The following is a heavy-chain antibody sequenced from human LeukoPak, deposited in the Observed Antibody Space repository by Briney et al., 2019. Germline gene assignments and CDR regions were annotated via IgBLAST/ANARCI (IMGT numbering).Heavy chain of an antibody. CDR2: ISSSSSHI. Sequence: GGSLRLSCAASAFTFSSYTMSWGRQAPGKGLEWVSAISSSSSHIYYSDSVKGRFTIPRDNAKNSLFLQMNILRAEDTAVYYCAPSCGSDCPGGYWGQGTLVTVSS. J-gene: IGHJ4*02. CDR3: APSCGSDCPGGY. CDR1: AFTFSSYT. D-gene: IGHD2-21*02. V-gene: IGHV3-21*04.